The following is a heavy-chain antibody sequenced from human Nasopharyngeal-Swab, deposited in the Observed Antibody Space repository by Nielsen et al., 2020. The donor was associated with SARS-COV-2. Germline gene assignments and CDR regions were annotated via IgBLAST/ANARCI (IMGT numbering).Heavy chain of an antibody. CDR1: GGSIGTYH. CDR3: ARQDVSGSYRFMVY. V-gene: IGHV4-59*08. J-gene: IGHJ4*02. CDR2: IYYTGST. Sequence: SETLSLTCTVSGGSIGTYHWSWIRQPPGKGLEWIGYIYYTGSTMYNPSLKGRVTLSVDTSENQFSLRLTSVTAADSAVYYCARQDVSGSYRFMVYWGQGTLVTVSS. D-gene: IGHD3-16*02.